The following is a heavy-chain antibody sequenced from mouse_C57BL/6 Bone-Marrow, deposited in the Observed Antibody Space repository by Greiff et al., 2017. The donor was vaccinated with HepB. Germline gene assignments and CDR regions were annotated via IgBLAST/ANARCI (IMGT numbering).Heavy chain of an antibody. CDR1: GYAFSSSW. V-gene: IGHV1-82*01. D-gene: IGHD3-3*01. J-gene: IGHJ2*01. CDR2: IYPGDGDT. Sequence: VQLQQSGPELVKPGASVKISCKASGYAFSSSWMNWVKQRPGKGLEWIGRIYPGDGDTNYNGKFKGKATLTADKSSSTAYMQLSSLTSEDSAVYFCAREGGTEDYWGQGTTLTVSS. CDR3: AREGGTEDY.